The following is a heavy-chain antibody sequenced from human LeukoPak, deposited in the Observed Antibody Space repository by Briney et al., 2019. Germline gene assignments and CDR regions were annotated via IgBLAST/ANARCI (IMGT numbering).Heavy chain of an antibody. CDR1: GFTFSSYG. CDR2: ISYDGSNK. Sequence: GRSLRLSCAASGFTFSSYGMHWVRQAPGKGLEWVAVISYDGSNKYYADSVKGRFTISRDNSKNTLYLQMNSLRAEDTAVYYCASFGESIHWGQGTLVTVSS. J-gene: IGHJ4*02. CDR3: ASFGESIH. V-gene: IGHV3-30*03. D-gene: IGHD3-10*01.